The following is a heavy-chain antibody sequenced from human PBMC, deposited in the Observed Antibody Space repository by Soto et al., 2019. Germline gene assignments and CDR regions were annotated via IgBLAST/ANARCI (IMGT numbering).Heavy chain of an antibody. Sequence: EVQLVESGGGLVQPGGSLRLSCAGSGFTFSSYWMHWVRQTPGEGLVWDSRISPDGSKTSYADSVRGRFTISRDNAENTLYLQTNSLRAEDTAVYYCARVGQGQYYFDHWGQGILVTVSS. V-gene: IGHV3-74*01. J-gene: IGHJ4*02. CDR3: ARVGQGQYYFDH. CDR2: ISPDGSKT. CDR1: GFTFSSYW.